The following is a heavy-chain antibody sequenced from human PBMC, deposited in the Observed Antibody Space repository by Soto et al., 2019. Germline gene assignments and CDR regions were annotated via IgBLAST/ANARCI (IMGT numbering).Heavy chain of an antibody. D-gene: IGHD3-22*01. V-gene: IGHV3-15*07. CDR2: IKSKTDGGTT. CDR3: TTDSYSTIIIVRFDY. Sequence: GVSMRVSCAAAGFTFSNDGRNWVSQAPGKGLEWVGRIKSKTDGGTTDYAEPVKGRFAISRDDSNNMVYLQMNSLKIEDTAVYYCTTDSYSTIIIVRFDYWGHGTLVTVSS. J-gene: IGHJ4*01. CDR1: GFTFSNDG.